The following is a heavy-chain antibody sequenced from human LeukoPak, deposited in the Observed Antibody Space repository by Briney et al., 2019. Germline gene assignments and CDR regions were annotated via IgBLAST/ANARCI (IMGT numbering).Heavy chain of an antibody. CDR1: GFTFSSYS. D-gene: IGHD3-10*01. CDR3: ARDGSGSPDP. V-gene: IGHV3-21*05. CDR2: ISSGSSYT. Sequence: GGSLRLSCAASGFTFSSYSMNWVRQAPGKGLEWVSYISSGSSYTNYADSVKGRFTISRDNAKNSLYLQMNSLRAEDTAVYYCARDGSGSPDPWGQGTLVTVSS. J-gene: IGHJ5*02.